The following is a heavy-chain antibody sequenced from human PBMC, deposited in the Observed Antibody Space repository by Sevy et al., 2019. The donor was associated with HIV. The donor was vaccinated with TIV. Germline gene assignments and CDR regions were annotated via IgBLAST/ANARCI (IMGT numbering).Heavy chain of an antibody. V-gene: IGHV3-21*01. CDR1: AFTFSGYS. CDR3: AKGFCSGATCPRDYYYYGMDV. Sequence: GGSLRLSCVASAFTFSGYSMNWVRQAPGKGLEWVSSISSLSNYIYYADSVKGRFTISRDNAKNSLYLQMNSLRAEDTAVYYCAKGFCSGATCPRDYYYYGMDVWGQGTTVTVSS. J-gene: IGHJ6*02. D-gene: IGHD2-15*01. CDR2: ISSLSNYI.